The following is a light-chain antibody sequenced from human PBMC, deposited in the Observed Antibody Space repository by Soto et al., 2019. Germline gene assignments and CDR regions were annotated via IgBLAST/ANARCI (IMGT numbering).Light chain of an antibody. CDR1: SSDVGGYNY. CDR3: SSYTSGSTSYV. Sequence: QSALTQPASVSGSPGQSITVSCTGTSSDVGGYNYVSWYQQHPGKAPKLIIYDVSDRPSGVSNRFSGSKSGNTASLTISGLQAEDEADYYCSSYTSGSTSYVSGTGTKVTVL. CDR2: DVS. J-gene: IGLJ1*01. V-gene: IGLV2-14*03.